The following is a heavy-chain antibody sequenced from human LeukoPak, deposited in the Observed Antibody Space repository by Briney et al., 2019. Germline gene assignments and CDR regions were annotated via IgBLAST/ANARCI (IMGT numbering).Heavy chain of an antibody. Sequence: PSETLSLTCTVSGGSIRSYYWSWLRQSPGKGLEWLGYIYYSGSTNYNPSLKSRVTISVDTSKNQFSLKLSSVTAADTAVYYCARGYGNYAQYFDYWGQGTLVTVSS. CDR3: ARGYGNYAQYFDY. D-gene: IGHD4-11*01. CDR2: IYYSGST. J-gene: IGHJ4*02. V-gene: IGHV4-59*01. CDR1: GGSIRSYY.